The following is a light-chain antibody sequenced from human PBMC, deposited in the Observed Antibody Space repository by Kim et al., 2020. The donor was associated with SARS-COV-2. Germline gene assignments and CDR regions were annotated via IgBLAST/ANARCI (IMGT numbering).Light chain of an antibody. J-gene: IGKJ2*01. V-gene: IGKV1-5*01. Sequence: SASVGDSLTITCRASQSIHSWFAWYPQQPRTAPKLLVYDASSLQSRVPPRFSGRGSGTEFTLTISSLQSDDCATYYCHQYQSYPYTFGKGTKLEI. CDR1: QSIHSW. CDR3: HQYQSYPYT. CDR2: DAS.